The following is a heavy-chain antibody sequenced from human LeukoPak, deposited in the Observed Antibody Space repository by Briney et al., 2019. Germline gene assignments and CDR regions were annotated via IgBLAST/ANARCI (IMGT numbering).Heavy chain of an antibody. D-gene: IGHD3-16*01. Sequence: ASVEVSCKASVYTFTSYGITWVRQAPGQGLEWMGWINTYNGIANYAQKIQGRVTMTTDTSTSTAYMELRSLISDDTAVYYCARYQGGVGGGDFFDYWGQGTLVTVSS. J-gene: IGHJ4*02. CDR2: INTYNGIA. CDR3: ARYQGGVGGGDFFDY. V-gene: IGHV1-18*01. CDR1: VYTFTSYG.